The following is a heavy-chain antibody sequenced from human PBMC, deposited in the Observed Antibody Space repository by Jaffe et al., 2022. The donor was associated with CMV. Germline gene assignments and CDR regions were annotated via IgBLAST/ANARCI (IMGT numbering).Heavy chain of an antibody. J-gene: IGHJ6*03. CDR1: GFIFNIYE. D-gene: IGHD4-4*01. Sequence: EVQLVESGGGLIQPGGSLRLSCAASGFIFNIYEMNWVRQAPGKGLEWVSYISSRDTTIYYADSVKGRFTISRDDAKSSLYLQMNSLRAEDTAIYYCVRLSYTRYYMDVWGKGTTVTVSS. V-gene: IGHV3-48*03. CDR3: VRLSYTRYYMDV. CDR2: ISSRDTTI.